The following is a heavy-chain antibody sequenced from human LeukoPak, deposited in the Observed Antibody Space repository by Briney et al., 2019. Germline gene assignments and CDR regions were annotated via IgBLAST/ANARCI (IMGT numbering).Heavy chain of an antibody. V-gene: IGHV4-34*01. D-gene: IGHD5-18*01. CDR3: ARDPSSGYSYGSYYFDY. CDR1: GGSFSGYY. CDR2: INHSGST. Sequence: PSETLSLTCAVYGGSFSGYYWSWIRQPPGKGLEWIGEINHSGSTNYNPSLKSRVTISVDTSKNQFSLKLTSVTAADTAVYYCARDPSSGYSYGSYYFDYWGQGTLVTVSS. J-gene: IGHJ4*02.